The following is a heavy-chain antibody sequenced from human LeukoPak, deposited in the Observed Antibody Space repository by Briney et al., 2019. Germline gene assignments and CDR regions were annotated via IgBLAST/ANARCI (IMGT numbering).Heavy chain of an antibody. CDR3: ARCAAAAPGGWFDP. J-gene: IGHJ5*02. CDR2: INPNSGGT. D-gene: IGHD6-13*01. Sequence: ASVKVSCKASGYTFTGYYMHWVRQAPGQGLEWMGWINPNSGGTNYAQKFQGRVTMTRDTSISTAYMELSRLRSDDTAVYYCARCAAAAPGGWFDPWGQGTLVTVSS. CDR1: GYTFTGYY. V-gene: IGHV1-2*02.